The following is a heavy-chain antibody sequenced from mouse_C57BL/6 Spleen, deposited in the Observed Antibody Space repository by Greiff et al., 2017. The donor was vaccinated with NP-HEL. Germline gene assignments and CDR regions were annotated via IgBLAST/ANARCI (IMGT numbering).Heavy chain of an antibody. D-gene: IGHD4-1*01. J-gene: IGHJ3*01. Sequence: EVQVVESGGGLVKPGGSLKLSCAASGFTFSSYTMSWVRQTPEKRLEWVATISGGGGNTYYPDSVKGRFTISRDNAKNTLYLQMSSLRSEDTALYYCARHASDWDEGGFAYWGQGTLVTVSA. CDR2: ISGGGGNT. CDR1: GFTFSSYT. CDR3: ARHASDWDEGGFAY. V-gene: IGHV5-9*01.